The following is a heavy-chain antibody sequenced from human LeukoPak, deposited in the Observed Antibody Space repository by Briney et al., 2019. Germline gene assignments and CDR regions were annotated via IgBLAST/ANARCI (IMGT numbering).Heavy chain of an antibody. Sequence: PGGSLRLSCAASGFTFSSYAMHWVRQAPGKGLEWVAVISYDGSNKYYADSVKGRFTISRDDSKNTLYLQMNSLRAEDTAVYYCASSSITMVQGMGYWGQGTLVTVSS. CDR3: ASSSITMVQGMGY. CDR1: GFTFSSYA. CDR2: ISYDGSNK. D-gene: IGHD3-10*01. J-gene: IGHJ4*02. V-gene: IGHV3-30*04.